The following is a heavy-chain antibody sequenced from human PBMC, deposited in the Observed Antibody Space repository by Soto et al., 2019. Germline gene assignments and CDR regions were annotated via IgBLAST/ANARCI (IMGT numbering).Heavy chain of an antibody. CDR3: ASESIVVIPAGIRSFGMDV. J-gene: IGHJ6*02. CDR2: ISNDGTIK. Sequence: GGSLRLSCAASELTFSSYDMHWVRQAPGKGLEWLALISNDGTIKYYADSVKGRFTISRDNSEKSLYLQMNSLTTEDTAVYYCASESIVVIPAGIRSFGMDVWGQGITVTVSS. CDR1: ELTFSSYD. D-gene: IGHD2-2*02. V-gene: IGHV3-30*04.